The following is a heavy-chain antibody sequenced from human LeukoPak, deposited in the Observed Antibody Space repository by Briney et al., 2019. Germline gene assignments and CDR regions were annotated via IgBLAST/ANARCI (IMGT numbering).Heavy chain of an antibody. J-gene: IGHJ4*02. CDR2: ISYDGSNK. V-gene: IGHV3-30*18. CDR1: GFTFSSYG. CDR3: AKIDVGATMTGFDY. D-gene: IGHD1-26*01. Sequence: PGRSLRLSCAASGFTFSSYGMHWVRQAPGKGLEWVAVISYDGSNKYYADSVKGRFTISRDNSKNTLYLQMNSLRAEDTAVYYCAKIDVGATMTGFDYWGQGTLVTVSS.